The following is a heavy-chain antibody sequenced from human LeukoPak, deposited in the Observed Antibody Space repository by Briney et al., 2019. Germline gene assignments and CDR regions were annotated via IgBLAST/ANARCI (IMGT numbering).Heavy chain of an antibody. Sequence: GGSLRLSFAASGFTFSNYAMSWVRQAPGKGLEWVSAISGSGGSTYYADSVKGRFTISRDNAKNSLYLQMNSLRAEDTAVYYCARGDYGDYEAGGDYWGQGTLVTVSS. CDR2: ISGSGGST. CDR1: GFTFSNYA. CDR3: ARGDYGDYEAGGDY. V-gene: IGHV3-23*01. D-gene: IGHD4-17*01. J-gene: IGHJ4*02.